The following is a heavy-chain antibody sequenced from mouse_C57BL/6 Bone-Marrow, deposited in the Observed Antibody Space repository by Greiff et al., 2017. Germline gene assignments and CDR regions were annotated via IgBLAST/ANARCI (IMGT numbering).Heavy chain of an antibody. J-gene: IGHJ1*03. Sequence: EVQLLQSGPVLVKPGPSVKISCKASGFTFTDYYMHWVKQSHGKSLEWIGLVYPYNGGTSYNQTFKGKATLTVDTSASTAYMELNSLTSEDSAVYYCARSGGLLYWYFDVWGTGTTVTVSS. V-gene: IGHV1-36*01. CDR1: GFTFTDYY. D-gene: IGHD1-1*01. CDR3: ARSGGLLYWYFDV. CDR2: VYPYNGGT.